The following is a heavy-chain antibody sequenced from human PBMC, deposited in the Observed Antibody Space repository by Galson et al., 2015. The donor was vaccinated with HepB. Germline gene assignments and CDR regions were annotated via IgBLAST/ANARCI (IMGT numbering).Heavy chain of an antibody. D-gene: IGHD4/OR15-4a*01. CDR1: GGSISSSSYY. Sequence: ETLSLTCTVSGGSISSSSYYWGWIRQPPGKGLEWIGSIYYSGSTYYNPSLKSRVTISVDTSKNQFSLKLSSVTAADTAVYYCAMLVLWWADYWGQGTLVTVSS. J-gene: IGHJ4*02. V-gene: IGHV4-39*01. CDR2: IYYSGST. CDR3: AMLVLWWADY.